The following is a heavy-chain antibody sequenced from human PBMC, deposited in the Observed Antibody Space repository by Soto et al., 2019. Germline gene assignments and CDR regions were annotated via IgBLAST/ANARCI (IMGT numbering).Heavy chain of an antibody. CDR2: IYHSGST. Sequence: SETLSLTCAVSGGSIASPKWWSWVRQSPGKGLEWIGEIYHSGSTNYNPSLKSRLTISVDKSRNQFYLRLNSVTAADTAVYYCARRTVTTIYYYGMDVWGQGTTVTVSS. D-gene: IGHD4-17*01. CDR1: GGSIASPKW. CDR3: ARRTVTTIYYYGMDV. J-gene: IGHJ6*02. V-gene: IGHV4-4*02.